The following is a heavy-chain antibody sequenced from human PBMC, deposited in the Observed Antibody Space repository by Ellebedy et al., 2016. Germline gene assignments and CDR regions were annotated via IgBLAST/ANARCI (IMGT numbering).Heavy chain of an antibody. D-gene: IGHD1-26*01. CDR3: ASTNQGGSPPLGYYYYYGMDV. CDR2: ISRDGGAT. CDR1: GFTFSSYS. J-gene: IGHJ6*02. Sequence: GGSLRLSCAASGFTFSSYSMNWVRQAPGKGLEWLSYISRDGGATYYADSVKGRFTISRDNAKNSLSLLMNSLRDDDTAVYYCASTNQGGSPPLGYYYYYGMDVWGQGTTVTVFS. V-gene: IGHV3-48*02.